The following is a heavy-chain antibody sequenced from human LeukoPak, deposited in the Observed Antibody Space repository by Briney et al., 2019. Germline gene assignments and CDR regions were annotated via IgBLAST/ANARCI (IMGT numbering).Heavy chain of an antibody. J-gene: IGHJ4*02. V-gene: IGHV1-2*06. CDR3: ARGSLAGTTGTTGFDY. CDR1: GYTFTGYY. CDR2: IHPNGGGT. Sequence: GASVKVSCKASGYTFTGYYLHWVRQAPGQGLEWMGRIHPNGGGTSYAQKFQGTATMTRDTSITTAYMELSSLISDDTAVYYCARGSLAGTTGTTGFDYWGLGTLVTVSS. D-gene: IGHD1-1*01.